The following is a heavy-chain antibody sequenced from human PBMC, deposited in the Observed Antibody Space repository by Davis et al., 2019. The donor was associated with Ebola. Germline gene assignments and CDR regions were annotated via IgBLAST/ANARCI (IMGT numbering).Heavy chain of an antibody. Sequence: PGGSLRLSCAASGFTFSSYAMSWVRQAPGKGLEWVSAISGSDGSTYCADSVKGRYTISKDNSKNTLYLQMNSLRAEDTAVYYCAKDRPITMVQGVPFDYWGQGTLVTVSS. V-gene: IGHV3-23*01. CDR2: ISGSDGST. CDR3: AKDRPITMVQGVPFDY. CDR1: GFTFSSYA. D-gene: IGHD3-10*01. J-gene: IGHJ4*02.